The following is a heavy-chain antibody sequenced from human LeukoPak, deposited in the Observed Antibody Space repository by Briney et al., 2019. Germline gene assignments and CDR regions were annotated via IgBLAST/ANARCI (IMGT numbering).Heavy chain of an antibody. CDR2: IIPVYGTA. V-gene: IGHV1-69*13. CDR3: AKTLDVTIFDAFDV. D-gene: IGHD3-3*01. CDR1: GGTFNSFA. J-gene: IGHJ3*01. Sequence: GASVKVSCKASGGTFNSFAIAWVRQAPGHGLEWMGGIIPVYGTANYAQKFQGRVTITADESTNTAYMELTSLTSEDSAVYYCAKTLDVTIFDAFDVWGQGTVVTVSS.